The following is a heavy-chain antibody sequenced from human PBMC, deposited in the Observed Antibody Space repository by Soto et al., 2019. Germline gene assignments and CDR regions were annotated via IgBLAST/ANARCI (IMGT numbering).Heavy chain of an antibody. Sequence: ASVKFSCQASGYTFTGYYMHWVRQAPGQGLEWMGWINPNSGGTNYAQKFQGRVTMTRDTSISTAYMELRRLRSDDTAVYYCAIGLGSGSPSYWGQGTLVTVSS. CDR1: GYTFTGYY. V-gene: IGHV1-2*02. D-gene: IGHD3-10*01. CDR2: INPNSGGT. CDR3: AIGLGSGSPSY. J-gene: IGHJ4*02.